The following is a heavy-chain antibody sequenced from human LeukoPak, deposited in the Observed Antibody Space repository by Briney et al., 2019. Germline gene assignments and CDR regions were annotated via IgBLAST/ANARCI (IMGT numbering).Heavy chain of an antibody. CDR2: FAGSDTTT. J-gene: IGHJ4*02. CDR3: ATLGSHLDS. D-gene: IGHD3-10*01. V-gene: IGHV3-48*03. CDR1: GFDFSSYE. Sequence: GGSLRLSCAASGFDFSSYEMNWVRQAPGKGLEWVSYFAGSDTTTYYADSVKGRFTISRDNAKNSLYLQMNSLRAEDTALYYCATLGSHLDSWGQGAIVTVSS.